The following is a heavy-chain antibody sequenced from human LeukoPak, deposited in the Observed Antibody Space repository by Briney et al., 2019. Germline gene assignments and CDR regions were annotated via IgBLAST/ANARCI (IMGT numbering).Heavy chain of an antibody. CDR3: ARGGYSYGTPYYFDY. Sequence: PSETLSLTCTVSGGFISSYYWSWIRQPPGKGLEWIGYIYYSGSTNYNPSLKSRVTISVDTSKNQFSLKLSSVTAADTAAYYCARGGYSYGTPYYFDYWGQGTLVTVSS. CDR2: IYYSGST. CDR1: GGFISSYY. D-gene: IGHD5-18*01. J-gene: IGHJ4*02. V-gene: IGHV4-59*01.